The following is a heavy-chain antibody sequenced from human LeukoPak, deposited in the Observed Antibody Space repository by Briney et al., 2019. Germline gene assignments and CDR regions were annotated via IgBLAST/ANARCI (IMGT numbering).Heavy chain of an antibody. V-gene: IGHV3-53*01. CDR2: IYSGGST. CDR1: GFTVSSNY. Sequence: GGSLRLSCAASGFTVSSNYVSWVRQAPGKGLEWVSVIYSGGSTYYADSVKGRFTISRDNSKNTLYLQMNSLRAEDTAVYYCARETVTTGADYWGQGTLVTVSS. D-gene: IGHD4-17*01. J-gene: IGHJ4*02. CDR3: ARETVTTGADY.